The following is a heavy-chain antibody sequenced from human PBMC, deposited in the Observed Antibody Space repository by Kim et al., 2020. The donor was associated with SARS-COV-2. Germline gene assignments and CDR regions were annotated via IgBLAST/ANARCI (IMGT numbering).Heavy chain of an antibody. CDR1: GGSISSSSYY. D-gene: IGHD3-22*01. CDR3: ARHYGRSYYYDSSGYYQTFDY. V-gene: IGHV4-39*01. Sequence: LETLSLTCTVSGGSISSSSYYWGWIRQPPGKGLEWIGSIYYSGSTYYNPSLKSRVTISVDTSKNQFSLKLSSVTAADTAVYYCARHYGRSYYYDSSGYYQTFDYWGQGTLVTVSS. J-gene: IGHJ4*02. CDR2: IYYSGST.